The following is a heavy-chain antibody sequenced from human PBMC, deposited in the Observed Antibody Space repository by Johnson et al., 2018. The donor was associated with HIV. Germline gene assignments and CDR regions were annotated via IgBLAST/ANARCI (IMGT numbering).Heavy chain of an antibody. Sequence: VQLVESGGGVVQPGGSLRLSCAASGFTFSSYAMSWVRQAPGKGLEWVSAISGSGGSTYYADSVKGRFTISRDNSENTLYLQMNSLKSEDTAVYYCTTDSEGHVFDIWGQGTMVTVSS. J-gene: IGHJ3*02. CDR3: TTDSEGHVFDI. CDR1: GFTFSSYA. V-gene: IGHV3-23*04. CDR2: ISGSGGST.